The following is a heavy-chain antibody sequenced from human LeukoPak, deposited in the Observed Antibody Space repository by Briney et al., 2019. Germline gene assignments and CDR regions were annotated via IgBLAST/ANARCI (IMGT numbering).Heavy chain of an antibody. CDR1: GGSISTSSYY. D-gene: IGHD6-19*01. J-gene: IGHJ4*02. CDR2: IYYSGST. Sequence: SETLSLTCTVSGGSISTSSYYWGWIRQPPGKGLEWIGSIYYSGSTYYNPSLKSRVTMSVDTSKNQFSLKLSSVTAADTAVYYCARLEQWLVFGLDYWGQGTLVTVSS. V-gene: IGHV4-39*01. CDR3: ARLEQWLVFGLDY.